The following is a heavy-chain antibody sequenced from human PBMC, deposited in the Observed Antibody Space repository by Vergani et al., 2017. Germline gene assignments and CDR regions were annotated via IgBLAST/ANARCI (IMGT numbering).Heavy chain of an antibody. CDR3: ARGTVDDYCAGSFVLDASYI. V-gene: IGHV1-69*01. Sequence: QVQLVQSGAEVKKPGSSVKVSCKASGGTFSSYAISWVRQAPGQGLEWMGGIITIFGTANYAQTYQGRVTITADESTSSAYMELSSLRSEDTAVSYCARGTVDDYCAGSFVLDASYIWGQGTMVTVSS. J-gene: IGHJ3*02. CDR2: IITIFGTA. D-gene: IGHD3-10*01. CDR1: GGTFSSYA.